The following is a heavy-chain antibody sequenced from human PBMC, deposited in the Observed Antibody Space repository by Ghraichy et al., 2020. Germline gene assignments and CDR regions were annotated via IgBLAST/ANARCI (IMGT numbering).Heavy chain of an antibody. Sequence: GGSLRLSCAASGFTFSSYAMSWVRQAPGKGLEWVSAISGSGGSTYYADSVKGRFTISRDNSKNTLYLQMNSLRAEDTAVYYCVQHSPRNSSPWFDPWGQGTLVTVSS. CDR3: VQHSPRNSSPWFDP. CDR2: ISGSGGST. D-gene: IGHD6-6*01. J-gene: IGHJ5*02. CDR1: GFTFSSYA. V-gene: IGHV3-23*01.